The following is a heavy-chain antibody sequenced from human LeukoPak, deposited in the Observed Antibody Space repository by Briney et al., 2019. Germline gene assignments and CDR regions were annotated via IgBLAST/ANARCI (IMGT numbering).Heavy chain of an antibody. J-gene: IGHJ6*02. CDR2: IWYGGSNK. D-gene: IGHD4/OR15-4a*01. CDR3: AKGLKPYYYYGMDV. V-gene: IGHV3-30*02. Sequence: GGSLRLSCAASGFTFSSYGLHWVRQAPGKGLEWVAVIWYGGSNKYYADSVKGRFTISRDNSKNTLYLQMNSLRAEDTAVYYCAKGLKPYYYYGMDVWGQGTTVTVSS. CDR1: GFTFSSYG.